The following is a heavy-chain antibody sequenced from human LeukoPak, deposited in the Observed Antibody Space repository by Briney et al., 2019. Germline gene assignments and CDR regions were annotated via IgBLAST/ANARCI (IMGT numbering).Heavy chain of an antibody. CDR1: GYTFTSYD. D-gene: IGHD3-10*01. V-gene: IGHV1-8*01. J-gene: IGHJ5*02. Sequence: GASVKVSCKASGYTFTSYDINWVRQATGQGLGWMGWMNPNSGNTGYAQEFQGRVTMTRDTSISTAYMELSILTSEDTAVYYCARRKPTSGAQYWFDPWGQGTLVTVSS. CDR2: MNPNSGNT. CDR3: ARRKPTSGAQYWFDP.